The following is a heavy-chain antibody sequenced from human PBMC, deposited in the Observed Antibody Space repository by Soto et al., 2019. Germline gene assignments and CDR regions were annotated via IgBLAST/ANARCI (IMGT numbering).Heavy chain of an antibody. D-gene: IGHD3-22*01. Sequence: GEYLRLSSAAHGLSVSRSAMHWVRQAPGKELEWVAVISHDGRSEYYADSVKGRFTISRDNSKNTLYLQMISLRAEDTAVYSCARAGSGYYSSHYFDSWGQGT. V-gene: IGHV3-30*04. J-gene: IGHJ4*02. CDR1: GLSVSRSA. CDR3: ARAGSGYYSSHYFDS. CDR2: ISHDGRSE.